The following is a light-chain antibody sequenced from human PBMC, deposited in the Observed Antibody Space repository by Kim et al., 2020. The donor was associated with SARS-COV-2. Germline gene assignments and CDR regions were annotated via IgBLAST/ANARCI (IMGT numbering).Light chain of an antibody. CDR3: KARDSSVTLRV. V-gene: IGLV3-19*01. CDR2: GEN. CDR1: SLRSYY. J-gene: IGLJ3*02. Sequence: SSELTQDPDVSVALGQTVSITCQGDSLRSYYASWYQQKPGQAPVLVIYGENNRPSGIPDRFSGYSSGNTASLTITGAQADDEADYYCKARDSSVTLRVFAGETQLTV.